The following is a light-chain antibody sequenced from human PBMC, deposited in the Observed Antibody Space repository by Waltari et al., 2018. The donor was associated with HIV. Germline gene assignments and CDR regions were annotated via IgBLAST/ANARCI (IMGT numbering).Light chain of an antibody. CDR3: YSPHSSDWV. CDR2: EDT. CDR1: ALPKKY. Sequence: SYELTQPPSVSVSPGQTARITCSGDALPKKYAYWYQQKAGQAPALVIYEDTKRPPGIPDRFSCSSTRTMATLTISGAQVEDEADYYCYSPHSSDWVFGGGTTLTVL. V-gene: IGLV3-10*01. J-gene: IGLJ3*02.